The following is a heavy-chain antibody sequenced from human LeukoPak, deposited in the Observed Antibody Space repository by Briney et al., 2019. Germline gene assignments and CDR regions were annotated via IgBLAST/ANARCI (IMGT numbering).Heavy chain of an antibody. CDR3: ARSRSGYGYEHGAFEI. V-gene: IGHV4-59*01. CDR2: IDYRGST. Sequence: SETLSLTCTVSNDSISNYYWSWIRQPPGKGLEWIAYIDYRGSTTNNPSLRSRITISVDTSRNQFSLKLRSVTAADTAVYYCARSRSGYGYEHGAFEIWGQGTLVTVSS. D-gene: IGHD5-12*01. J-gene: IGHJ4*02. CDR1: NDSISNYY.